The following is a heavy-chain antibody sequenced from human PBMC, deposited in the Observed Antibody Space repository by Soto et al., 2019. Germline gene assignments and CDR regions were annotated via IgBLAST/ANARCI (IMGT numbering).Heavy chain of an antibody. CDR3: ARDWRGAEGFDP. J-gene: IGHJ5*02. CDR2: IGTHNGDT. V-gene: IGHV1-18*01. D-gene: IGHD3-3*01. CDR1: GYTFNNYG. Sequence: QVQLVQSGPEVKKPGASVKVSCKASGYTFNNYGFSWVRRAPGQGLEWVGWIGTHNGDTTYAQKFQGRVTMTIDTSTTTSYMELRSLTSDDSAMYFCARDWRGAEGFDPWGQGTLVTVSS.